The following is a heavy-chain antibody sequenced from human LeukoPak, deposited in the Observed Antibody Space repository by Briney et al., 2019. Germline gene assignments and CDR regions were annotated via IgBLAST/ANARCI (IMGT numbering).Heavy chain of an antibody. CDR1: GFTFSSYW. J-gene: IGHJ5*02. CDR3: ARDRIAWDWFDP. D-gene: IGHD3-3*02. Sequence: PGGSLRLSCAASGFTFSSYWMHWVRQAPGKGLVWVSRINSDGSSTSYADSVKGRFTISRDNAKNTLYLHMNSLRAEDTAVYYCARDRIAWDWFDPWGQGTLVTVSP. V-gene: IGHV3-74*01. CDR2: INSDGSST.